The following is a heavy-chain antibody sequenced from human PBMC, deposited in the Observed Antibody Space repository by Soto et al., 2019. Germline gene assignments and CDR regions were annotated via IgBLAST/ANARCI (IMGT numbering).Heavy chain of an antibody. J-gene: IGHJ5*02. CDR2: IYPGDSDT. CDR3: ARASGVRVFDP. V-gene: IGHV5-51*01. D-gene: IGHD3-3*01. Sequence: GESLEISCEGSGYSFTSYWIGWVRQVPGKGLEWMGIIYPGDSDTRYSPSFQGQVTISVDRSISTAYLQWSSLKASDTAMYYCARASGVRVFDPWGQGKLVTGPS. CDR1: GYSFTSYW.